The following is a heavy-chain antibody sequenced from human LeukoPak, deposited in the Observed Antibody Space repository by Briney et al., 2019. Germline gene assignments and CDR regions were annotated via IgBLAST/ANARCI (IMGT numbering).Heavy chain of an antibody. Sequence: GGSLRLSCTASGFTFSNAWMSWVRQAPGKGLEWVGRIKSKTDGGTTDYAAPVKDRFTISRDDSKDTLFLQMNSLKIEDTAVYYCTTAPAACDIWGQGTMVTVSS. CDR3: TTAPAACDI. CDR2: IKSKTDGGTT. V-gene: IGHV3-15*01. CDR1: GFTFSNAW. J-gene: IGHJ3*02.